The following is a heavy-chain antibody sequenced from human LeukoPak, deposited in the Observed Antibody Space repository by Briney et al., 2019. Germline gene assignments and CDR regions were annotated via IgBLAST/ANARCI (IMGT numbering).Heavy chain of an antibody. V-gene: IGHV4-4*07. CDR2: IYSSGST. Sequence: PSETLSLTCSVSGGPISSYYWSWFRQPAGKGLEWIGRIYSSGSTLYNPSLNSRVTMSVDTSKNQFSLKLSSVTAADTAVYYCAREGVGYSGYGLFDYWGQGTLVTVSS. CDR3: AREGVGYSGYGLFDY. J-gene: IGHJ4*02. D-gene: IGHD5-12*01. CDR1: GGPISSYY.